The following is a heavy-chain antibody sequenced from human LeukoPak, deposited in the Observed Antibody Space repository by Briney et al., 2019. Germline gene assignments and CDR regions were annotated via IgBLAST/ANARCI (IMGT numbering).Heavy chain of an antibody. CDR1: GGSISSSSYY. Sequence: SETLSLTCTVSGGSISSSSYYWGWIRQPAGKGLEWIGRIYTSGSTNYNPSLKSRVTISVDTSKNQFSLKLSSVTAADTAVYYCARSWAGMYYPFYYFDYWGQGSLVTVSS. V-gene: IGHV4-61*02. D-gene: IGHD2-8*01. CDR3: ARSWAGMYYPFYYFDY. CDR2: IYTSGST. J-gene: IGHJ4*02.